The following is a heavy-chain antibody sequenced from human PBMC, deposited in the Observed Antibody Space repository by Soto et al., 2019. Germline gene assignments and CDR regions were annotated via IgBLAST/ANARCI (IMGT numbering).Heavy chain of an antibody. J-gene: IGHJ6*02. Sequence: ASVKVSCKASGGTFSSYAIYWVRQATGQGLEWMGWMNPNSGNTGYAQNFQGRVTMTRNTSISTAYMELSSLRSEDTAVYYCARERARYGMDVWGQGTTVTVSS. CDR1: GGTFSSYA. CDR2: MNPNSGNT. V-gene: IGHV1-8*02. CDR3: ARERARYGMDV.